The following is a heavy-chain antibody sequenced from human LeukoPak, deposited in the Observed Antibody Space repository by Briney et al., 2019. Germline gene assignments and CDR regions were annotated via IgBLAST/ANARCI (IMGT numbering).Heavy chain of an antibody. Sequence: ASVKVSCKASGYTFTGYYMHWVRQAPGQGLEWMGWINPNSGGTNYAQKFQGWVAMTRDTSISTAYMELSRLRSDDTAVYYCATAGPKDYYGSGTFDYWGQGTLVTVSS. CDR1: GYTFTGYY. J-gene: IGHJ4*02. D-gene: IGHD3-10*01. CDR3: ATAGPKDYYGSGTFDY. V-gene: IGHV1-2*04. CDR2: INPNSGGT.